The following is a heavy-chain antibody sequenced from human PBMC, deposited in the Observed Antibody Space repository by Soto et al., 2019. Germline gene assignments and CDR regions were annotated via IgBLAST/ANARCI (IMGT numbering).Heavy chain of an antibody. CDR1: GYTFTSYD. Sequence: QVQLVQSGAEVKKPGASVKVSCKASGYTFTSYDINWVRQATGQGLEWMGWMNPNSGNTGDAQKFQGRVTMTRKTSISTAYMALSSLRSEATAEYYCARTLYGDTVDYWAQATLVTVSS. CDR3: ARTLYGDTVDY. V-gene: IGHV1-8*01. J-gene: IGHJ4*02. CDR2: MNPNSGNT. D-gene: IGHD4-17*01.